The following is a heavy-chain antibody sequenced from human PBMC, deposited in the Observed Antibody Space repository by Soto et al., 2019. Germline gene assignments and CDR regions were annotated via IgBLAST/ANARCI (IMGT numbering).Heavy chain of an antibody. D-gene: IGHD1-26*01. CDR2: FDPEDGET. CDR3: ANANSGSYYWDAFDI. Sequence: ASVKVSCKVSGYTLTELSMHWVRQAPGKGLEWMGGFDPEDGETIYAQKFQGRVTMTEDTSTDTAYMELSSLRSEDTAVYYCANANSGSYYWDAFDIWGQGTMVTVSS. J-gene: IGHJ3*02. V-gene: IGHV1-24*01. CDR1: GYTLTELS.